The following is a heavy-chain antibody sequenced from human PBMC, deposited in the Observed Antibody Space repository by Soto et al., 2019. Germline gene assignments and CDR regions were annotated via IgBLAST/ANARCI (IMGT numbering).Heavy chain of an antibody. V-gene: IGHV1-69*01. CDR3: GRGSSWTKVEY. CDR2: MIPIFGPA. J-gene: IGHJ4*02. D-gene: IGHD2-15*01. Sequence: QVQLVQSGAEVRKPGSSVKVSCKASGGTVSNSALSWLRQAPGQGLEWMGGMIPIFGPAVYARKFRGRVTITADESTSTAYLELSAVGSEDTAVYYCGRGSSWTKVEYWGEGTLVTVSS. CDR1: GGTVSNSA.